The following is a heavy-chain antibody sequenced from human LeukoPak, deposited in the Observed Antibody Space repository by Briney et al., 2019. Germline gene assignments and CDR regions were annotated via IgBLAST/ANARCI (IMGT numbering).Heavy chain of an antibody. CDR2: INHSGIT. CDR3: ARGGMDYDFWSGETSHAFDI. D-gene: IGHD3-3*01. J-gene: IGHJ3*02. V-gene: IGHV4-34*01. CDR1: GFTFSDYN. Sequence: GSLRLSCAASGFTFSDYNMRWIRQPPGKGLEWIGEINHSGITNYNPSLKSRVTISVDTSKNQFSLKLSSVTAADTAVYYCARGGMDYDFWSGETSHAFDIWGQGTMVTVSS.